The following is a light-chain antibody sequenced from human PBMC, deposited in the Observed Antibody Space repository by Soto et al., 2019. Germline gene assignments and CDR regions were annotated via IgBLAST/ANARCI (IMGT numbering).Light chain of an antibody. CDR2: GAF. V-gene: IGKV3-20*01. CDR1: QSVSSSY. J-gene: IGKJ1*01. Sequence: EIVLTQSPGTLSLSPGERATLSCRASQSVSSSYLAWYQQKPGQAPRLLIYGAFNRATGIPDRFSGSGSGTDFTLTFSRLEPEDFALYYCQQYGTSPWTFGQGTTVEIK. CDR3: QQYGTSPWT.